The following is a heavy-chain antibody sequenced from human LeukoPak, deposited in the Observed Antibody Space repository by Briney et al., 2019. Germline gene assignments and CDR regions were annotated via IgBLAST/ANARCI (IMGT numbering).Heavy chain of an antibody. CDR1: GFTFSSYS. D-gene: IGHD3-10*01. CDR3: AKDTAFYGSGSLSY. V-gene: IGHV3-21*04. Sequence: PGGSLRLSCAASGFTFSSYSMNWVRQAPGKGLEWFSSISSSSSYIYYADSVKGRFTISRDNAKNSLYLQMNSLRAEDSALYYCAKDTAFYGSGSLSYWGQGTLVTVSS. CDR2: ISSSSSYI. J-gene: IGHJ4*02.